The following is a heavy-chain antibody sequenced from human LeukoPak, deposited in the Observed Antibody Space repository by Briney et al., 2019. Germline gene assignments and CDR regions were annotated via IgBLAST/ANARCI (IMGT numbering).Heavy chain of an antibody. Sequence: PGESLKISCKGSGYSFTSYWIGWVRQMPGKGLEWMGIIYPGDSDTRYSPSFQGQVSISVDKSISTAYLQWSSLKASDTAMYYCARRGTTVTTGNWFHPWGQGTLVIVSS. V-gene: IGHV5-51*01. D-gene: IGHD4-17*01. CDR2: IYPGDSDT. J-gene: IGHJ5*02. CDR1: GYSFTSYW. CDR3: ARRGTTVTTGNWFHP.